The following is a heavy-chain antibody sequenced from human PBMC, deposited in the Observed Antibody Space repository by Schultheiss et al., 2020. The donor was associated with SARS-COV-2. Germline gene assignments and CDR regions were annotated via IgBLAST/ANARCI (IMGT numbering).Heavy chain of an antibody. Sequence: GESLKISCAASGFTFSSYGMHWVRQAPGKGLEWVAVISYDGSNKYYADSVKGRFTISRDNSKNTLYLQMDSLRAEDTAVYYCATRIAARLDYWGQGTLVTVSS. V-gene: IGHV3-33*05. CDR3: ATRIAARLDY. CDR2: ISYDGSNK. D-gene: IGHD6-6*01. CDR1: GFTFSSYG. J-gene: IGHJ4*02.